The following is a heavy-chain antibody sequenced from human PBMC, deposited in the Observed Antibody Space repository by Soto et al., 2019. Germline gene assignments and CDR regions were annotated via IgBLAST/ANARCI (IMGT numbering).Heavy chain of an antibody. D-gene: IGHD2-8*01. J-gene: IGHJ5*02. CDR1: GDSFTNYA. CDR3: GRYCTNTKCRGGYYLDL. CDR2: IILALGTT. V-gene: IGHV1-69*01. Sequence: QVLLVQSGAEMKQPGSSVSVSCRASGDSFTNYAFTWVRQAPGQGPEWLGGIILALGTTHYSQRFQGRLTITADGSSSTVYMELGSLRLDDTAVYYCGRYCTNTKCRGGYYLDLWGQGTLLTVSS.